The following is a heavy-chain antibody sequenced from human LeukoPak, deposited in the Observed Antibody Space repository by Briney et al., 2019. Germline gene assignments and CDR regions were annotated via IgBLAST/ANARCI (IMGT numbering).Heavy chain of an antibody. CDR2: IRSKAYGGTT. Sequence: GGSLRLSCTASGFTFGDYAMSWVRQAPGMGLEWVGFIRSKAYGGTTEYAASVKGRFTISRDDSKSIAYLQMNSLKTEDTAVYYCTSGEQQLVRYYYYYYMDVWGKGTTVTVSS. CDR1: GFTFGDYA. CDR3: TSGEQQLVRYYYYYYMDV. J-gene: IGHJ6*03. V-gene: IGHV3-49*04. D-gene: IGHD6-13*01.